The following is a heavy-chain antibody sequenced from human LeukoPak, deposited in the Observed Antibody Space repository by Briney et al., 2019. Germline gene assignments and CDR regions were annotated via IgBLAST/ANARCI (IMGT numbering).Heavy chain of an antibody. CDR1: GGSISSSSYY. CDR3: ARSEGRCSGGSCYSDAFDI. J-gene: IGHJ3*02. D-gene: IGHD2-15*01. Sequence: KTSETLSLTCTVSGGSISSSSYYWGWIRQPPGKGLEWIGSIYYSGSTYYNPSLKSRVTISVDTSKNQFSLKLSSVTAADTAVYYCARSEGRCSGGSCYSDAFDIWGQGTMVTVSS. V-gene: IGHV4-39*07. CDR2: IYYSGST.